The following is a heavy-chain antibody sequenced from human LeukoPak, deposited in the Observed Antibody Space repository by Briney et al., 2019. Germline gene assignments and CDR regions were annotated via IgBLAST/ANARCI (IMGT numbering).Heavy chain of an antibody. J-gene: IGHJ4*02. V-gene: IGHV4-59*11. Sequence: SETLSLTCTVSGGSISSHYWSWIRQPPGKGLVWIGYIYYSGSTNYNPSLKSRVTISVDTSKNQFSLKLSSVTAADTAVYYCARGAGSSWYANFDYWGQGTLVTVSS. CDR3: ARGAGSSWYANFDY. CDR1: GGSISSHY. CDR2: IYYSGST. D-gene: IGHD6-13*01.